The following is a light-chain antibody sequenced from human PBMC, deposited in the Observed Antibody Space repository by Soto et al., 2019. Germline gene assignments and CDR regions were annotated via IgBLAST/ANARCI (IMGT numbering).Light chain of an antibody. CDR3: QQYGSSPST. V-gene: IGKV3-20*01. Sequence: EVVLTQTPGTLYLSPGGRASLSCRASQSVRPFFAWYQQRSGQAPRPLLYGASTRASGIPDRFSGSGSGTDFTLTISRLATEDFAVYYGQQYGSSPSTFGPGTTVDI. CDR1: QSVRPF. J-gene: IGKJ3*01. CDR2: GAS.